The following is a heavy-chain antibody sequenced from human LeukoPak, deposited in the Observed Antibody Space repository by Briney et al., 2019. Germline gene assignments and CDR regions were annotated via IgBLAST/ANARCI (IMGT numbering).Heavy chain of an antibody. CDR3: ARGFYGGYYYYYYMDV. V-gene: IGHV5-51*01. J-gene: IGHJ6*03. CDR1: GYSFTTYW. D-gene: IGHD4/OR15-4a*01. CDR2: IYPGDSDT. Sequence: GESLKISCKGSGYSFTTYWIGWVRQMPGKGLGWMGIIYPGDSDTRYSPSFQGQITISADKSITPAYLQWSSLKASDTAMYYCARGFYGGYYYYYYMDVWGKGTTVTVSS.